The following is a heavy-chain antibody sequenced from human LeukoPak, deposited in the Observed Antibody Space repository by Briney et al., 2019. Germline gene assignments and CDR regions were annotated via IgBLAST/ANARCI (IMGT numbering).Heavy chain of an antibody. D-gene: IGHD4-17*01. CDR3: AITGGPTVTAFDL. V-gene: IGHV3-7*02. Sequence: GGSLRLSCVASGFIFRSYWMSCVRQAPGKGLEWVANINHDGGDKNYVDSVKGRFTISRDNAKSSLYLQMNSLRVEDTAVYYCAITGGPTVTAFDLWGQGILVTVSS. J-gene: IGHJ4*02. CDR1: GFIFRSYW. CDR2: INHDGGDK.